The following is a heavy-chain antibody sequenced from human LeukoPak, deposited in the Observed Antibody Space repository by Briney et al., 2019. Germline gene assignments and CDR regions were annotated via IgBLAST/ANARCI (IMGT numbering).Heavy chain of an antibody. Sequence: GGSLRLSCAASGFTFDDYGMSWVRQAPGKGLEWVSGINWNGGSTGYADSVKGRFTISRDNAKNSLYPQMNSLRAEDTALYYCARVGGYYDILTGYSPNWFDPWGQGTLVTVSS. J-gene: IGHJ5*02. V-gene: IGHV3-20*04. CDR1: GFTFDDYG. CDR2: INWNGGST. D-gene: IGHD3-9*01. CDR3: ARVGGYYDILTGYSPNWFDP.